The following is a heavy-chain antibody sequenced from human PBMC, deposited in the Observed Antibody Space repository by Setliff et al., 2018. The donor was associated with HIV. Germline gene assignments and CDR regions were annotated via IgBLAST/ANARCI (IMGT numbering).Heavy chain of an antibody. J-gene: IGHJ3*02. Sequence: PSETLSLTCAVSGGSISSSNWWSWVRQPPGKGLEWIGFISYSGSPNSNPSLKSRVTISVDTSKNQVSLKLTSVTAADTAVYYCASPRSLLVWYDAFDIWGQETMVTVSS. D-gene: IGHD3-16*01. CDR3: ASPRSLLVWYDAFDI. V-gene: IGHV4-4*02. CDR2: ISYSGSP. CDR1: GGSISSSNW.